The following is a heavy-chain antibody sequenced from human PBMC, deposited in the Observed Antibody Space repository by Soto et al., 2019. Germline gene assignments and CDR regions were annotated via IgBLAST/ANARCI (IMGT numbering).Heavy chain of an antibody. J-gene: IGHJ3*02. Sequence: TLSPTCTVSGGSISSGDYYWSWVRQPPGKGLEWIGYIYYSGSTYYNPSLKSRVTISVDTSKNQFSLKLSSVTAADTAVYYRARAPYYYDSSGNDALDIWGQGTMLTVS. D-gene: IGHD3-22*01. V-gene: IGHV4-30-4*01. CDR3: ARAPYYYDSSGNDALDI. CDR1: GGSISSGDYY. CDR2: IYYSGST.